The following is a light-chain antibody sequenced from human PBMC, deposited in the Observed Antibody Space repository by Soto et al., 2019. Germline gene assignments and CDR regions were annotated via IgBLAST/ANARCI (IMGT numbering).Light chain of an antibody. CDR1: QSVLFTSNNKNY. CDR2: WAS. V-gene: IGKV4-1*01. Sequence: DRLMIQSADSLALFLYESSTINCESSQSVLFTSNNKNYLAWYQQKPGQPPKLLLSWASARESGVPERFSGSGSGTLFTLSISSLQAEDVAVYYCQQYYSLPLTFGEGTKVDIK. CDR3: QQYYSLPLT. J-gene: IGKJ4*01.